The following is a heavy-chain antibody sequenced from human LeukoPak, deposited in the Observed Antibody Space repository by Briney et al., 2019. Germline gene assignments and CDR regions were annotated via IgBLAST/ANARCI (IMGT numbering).Heavy chain of an antibody. J-gene: IGHJ5*02. V-gene: IGHV4-39*01. Sequence: SETLSLTCSVSGGSISSYYWGWIRQPPGKGLEWIGSFDNSGSTYYNPSLKSRVTISVDTSKDQFSLKLTSVTAADTAVYYCARPPGIAAAWFDPWGQGTLVTVSS. CDR3: ARPPGIAAAWFDP. D-gene: IGHD6-13*01. CDR1: GGSISSYY. CDR2: FDNSGST.